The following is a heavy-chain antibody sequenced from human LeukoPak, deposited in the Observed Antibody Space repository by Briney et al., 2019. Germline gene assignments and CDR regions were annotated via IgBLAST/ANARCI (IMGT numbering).Heavy chain of an antibody. J-gene: IGHJ4*02. CDR3: AIGYDSSGYFRYYFDY. D-gene: IGHD3-22*01. CDR2: IIPILGIA. Sequence: SVKVSCKASGGTFSSYAISWVRQAPGQGLEWMGRIIPILGIANYAQKFQGRATITADKSTSTAYMELSSLRSEDTAVYYCAIGYDSSGYFRYYFDYWGQGTLATVSS. V-gene: IGHV1-69*04. CDR1: GGTFSSYA.